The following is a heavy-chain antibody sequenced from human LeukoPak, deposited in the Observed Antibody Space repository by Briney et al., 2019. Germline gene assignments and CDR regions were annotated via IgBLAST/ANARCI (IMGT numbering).Heavy chain of an antibody. V-gene: IGHV3-23*01. CDR2: ISASGGST. J-gene: IGHJ4*02. CDR3: ARDSLIQYGSGSYWGFDY. CDR1: GFTFSSYA. D-gene: IGHD3-10*01. Sequence: GGSLRLSCAASGFTFSSYAMSWVRQAPGKGLEWVSAISASGGSTYYADSVKGRFTISRDNSKNSLYLQMNSLRAEDTAVYYCARDSLIQYGSGSYWGFDYWGQGILVTVSS.